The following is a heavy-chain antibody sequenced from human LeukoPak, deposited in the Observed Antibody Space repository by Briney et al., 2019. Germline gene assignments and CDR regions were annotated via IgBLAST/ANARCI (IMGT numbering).Heavy chain of an antibody. J-gene: IGHJ4*02. CDR1: GFTFSNYW. CDR2: IKQGGSEK. Sequence: GGSLRLSCAASGFTFSNYWMTWVRQAPGKGLEWVANIKQGGSEKYYADSVKGRFTISRDNSKNTLYLQMNSLRAADTAVYYCARDKGPSYLSSFDYWGQGTLVTVSS. CDR3: ARDKGPSYLSSFDY. V-gene: IGHV3-7*01. D-gene: IGHD2-2*01.